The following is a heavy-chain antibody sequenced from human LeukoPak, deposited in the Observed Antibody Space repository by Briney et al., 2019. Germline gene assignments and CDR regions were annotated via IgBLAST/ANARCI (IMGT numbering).Heavy chain of an antibody. V-gene: IGHV3-49*04. D-gene: IGHD2-15*01. CDR2: IRSKAYGVTT. CDR1: GFTFSSYW. J-gene: IGHJ4*02. CDR3: ARGRFCSGGSCYGAR. Sequence: GGSLRLSCAASGFTFSSYWMSWVRQAPGKGLEWVGIIRSKAYGVTTEYAASVRGRFIISREDSKSIAYLQMNSLKTEDTALYYCARGRFCSGGSCYGARWGQGTLVTVSS.